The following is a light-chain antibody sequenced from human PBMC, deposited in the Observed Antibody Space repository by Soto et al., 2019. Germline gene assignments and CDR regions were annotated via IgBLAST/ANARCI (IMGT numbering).Light chain of an antibody. Sequence: QSALTQPASVSGSPGQSITISCIGTNSDVGVYDHVSWYQQHPGKAPKLLIYEVTSRPSGVSNRFSGSKSASTAALTIFGLQAEDEADYYCYSYTTTNTWVFGGGTKLTVL. CDR3: YSYTTTNTWV. V-gene: IGLV2-14*01. J-gene: IGLJ3*02. CDR1: NSDVGVYDH. CDR2: EVT.